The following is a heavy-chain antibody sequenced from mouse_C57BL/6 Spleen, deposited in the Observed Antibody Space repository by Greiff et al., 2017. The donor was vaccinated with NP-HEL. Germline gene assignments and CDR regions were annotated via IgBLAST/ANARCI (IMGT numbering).Heavy chain of an antibody. V-gene: IGHV5-6*01. J-gene: IGHJ3*01. Sequence: EVQRVESGGDLVKPGGSLKLSCAASGFTFSSYGMSWVRQTPDKRLEWVATISSGGSYTYYPDSVKGRFTISRDNAKNTLYLQMSSLKSEDTAMYYCARHEEGYWGQGTLVTVSA. CDR2: ISSGGSYT. CDR1: GFTFSSYG. CDR3: ARHEEGY.